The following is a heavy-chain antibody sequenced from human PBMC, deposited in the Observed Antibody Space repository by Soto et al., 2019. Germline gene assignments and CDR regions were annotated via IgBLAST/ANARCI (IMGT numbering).Heavy chain of an antibody. CDR2: INPYNGNT. V-gene: IGHV1-18*01. J-gene: IGHJ6*02. CDR1: GYTFTSYG. CDR3: ARVGYTDYYYYYGMEV. Sequence: QVQLVQSGAEVKKPGASVKVSCKASGYTFTSYGISWVRQAPGQGLEWMGWINPYNGNTNYAQKLQGRVTMTTDTSTSTAYMELRSLRSVDTAVYYCARVGYTDYYYYYGMEVWGQGTTVTVSS. D-gene: IGHD5-12*01.